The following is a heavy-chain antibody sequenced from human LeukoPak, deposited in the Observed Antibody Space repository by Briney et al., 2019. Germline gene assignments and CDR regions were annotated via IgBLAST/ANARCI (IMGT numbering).Heavy chain of an antibody. D-gene: IGHD6-13*01. Sequence: GGSLRLSCAASGFTFRIYWMHGVRQAPGKGLVWVSRINSDGSSTSYADSVKGRFTISRDNAKNTLNLQMDSLRAEDTAVYYCARPMSIATAGNYYYGMDVWGQGTTVTVSS. CDR3: ARPMSIATAGNYYYGMDV. J-gene: IGHJ6*02. CDR2: INSDGSST. CDR1: GFTFRIYW. V-gene: IGHV3-74*01.